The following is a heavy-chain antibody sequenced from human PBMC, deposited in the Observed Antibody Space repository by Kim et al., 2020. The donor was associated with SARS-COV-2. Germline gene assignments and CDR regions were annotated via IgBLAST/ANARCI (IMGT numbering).Heavy chain of an antibody. CDR3: AKTIRSGWYSSDC. CDR2: ISGSGGST. CDR1: GFTFSNYA. V-gene: IGHV3-23*01. D-gene: IGHD6-19*01. Sequence: GGSLRLSCAASGFTFSNYAMSWVRQAPGKGLEWVSGISGSGGSTYYADSVKGRFTISRDNSKNTLYLQMNSLRAEDTAVYYCAKTIRSGWYSSDCWGQGTLVTVSS. J-gene: IGHJ4*02.